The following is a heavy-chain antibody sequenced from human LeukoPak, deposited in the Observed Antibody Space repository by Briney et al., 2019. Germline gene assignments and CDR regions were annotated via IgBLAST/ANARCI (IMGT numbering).Heavy chain of an antibody. D-gene: IGHD5-12*01. Sequence: ASVKVSCKASGYTXTGYSIHWVRQAPGQGLEWMGWTNPNSGGTNYAQKFQGRVTMTRDTSISTAYMELSRLRSDDTAVYYCARGDGATSNPYFDYWGQGTLVTVSS. V-gene: IGHV1-2*02. CDR2: TNPNSGGT. CDR1: GYTXTGYS. J-gene: IGHJ4*02. CDR3: ARGDGATSNPYFDY.